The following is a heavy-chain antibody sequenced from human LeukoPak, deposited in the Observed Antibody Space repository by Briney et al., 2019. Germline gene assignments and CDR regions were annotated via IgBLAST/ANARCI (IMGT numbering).Heavy chain of an antibody. J-gene: IGHJ4*02. Sequence: GGSLRLSCAASGFTLSSYGMHWVRQAPGKGLEWVAVISYDGSNKYYADSVKGRFTISRDNSKNTLYLQMNSLRAEDTAVYYCAKAHSIVGATTGDYWGQGALVTVSS. CDR3: AKAHSIVGATTGDY. CDR1: GFTLSSYG. CDR2: ISYDGSNK. D-gene: IGHD1-26*01. V-gene: IGHV3-30*18.